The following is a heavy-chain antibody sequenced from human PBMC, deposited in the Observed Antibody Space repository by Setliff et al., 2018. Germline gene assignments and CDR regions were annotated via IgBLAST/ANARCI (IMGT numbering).Heavy chain of an antibody. V-gene: IGHV3-74*03. CDR2: VNDDGSSA. CDR1: GFTFSSYW. Sequence: PGGSLRLSCAASGFTFSSYWMHWVRQDPGKGLVWASRVNDDGSSAMYADSVKGRFTMSRDNAKNTLYLQMNSLRAEDTAVYYCARAYYGTVNGYSSYYGLDVWGQGTTVTVSS. CDR3: ARAYYGTVNGYSSYYGLDV. J-gene: IGHJ6*02. D-gene: IGHD3-9*01.